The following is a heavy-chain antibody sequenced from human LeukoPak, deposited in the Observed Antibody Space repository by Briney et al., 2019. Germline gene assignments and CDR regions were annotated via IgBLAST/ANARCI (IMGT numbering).Heavy chain of an antibody. V-gene: IGHV1-18*04. CDR1: GYTFTSYG. D-gene: IGHD6-13*01. Sequence: ASVKVSCKASGYTFTSYGISWVRQAPGQGLEWMGWISAYNGNTNYAQKLQGRVTMTTDTSTSTAYMELRSLRAEDTAVYYCAKDRARWLQLTHYGMDVWGKGTTVTVSS. CDR3: AKDRARWLQLTHYGMDV. CDR2: ISAYNGNT. J-gene: IGHJ6*04.